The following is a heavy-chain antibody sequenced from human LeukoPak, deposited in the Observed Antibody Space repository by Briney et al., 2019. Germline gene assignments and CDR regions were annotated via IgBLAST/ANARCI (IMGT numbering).Heavy chain of an antibody. J-gene: IGHJ1*01. V-gene: IGHV3-15*01. CDR1: GFTFSNTW. Sequence: GGSLRLSCAASGFTFSNTWMSWVRQAPGKGLEWVARIKSKTEGETIDYSAPVKGRFTISRDDSKNTLYLQMNSLRAEDTAVYYCVRDPYTHSWPEHFQHWGQGTLVTVST. CDR2: IKSKTEGETI. D-gene: IGHD6-13*01. CDR3: VRDPYTHSWPEHFQH.